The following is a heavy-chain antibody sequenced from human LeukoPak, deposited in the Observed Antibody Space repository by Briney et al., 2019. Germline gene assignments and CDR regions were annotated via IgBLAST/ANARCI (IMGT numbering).Heavy chain of an antibody. V-gene: IGHV4-39*07. CDR3: ARTYDSSGYLSY. J-gene: IGHJ4*02. CDR1: GGSISSSSYY. D-gene: IGHD3-22*01. Sequence: SETLSLTCTVSGGSISSSSYYWGWIRQPPGKGLEWIGEINHSGSTNYNPSLKSRVTISVDTSKNQFSLKLSSVTAADTAVYYCARTYDSSGYLSYWGQGTLVTVSS. CDR2: INHSGST.